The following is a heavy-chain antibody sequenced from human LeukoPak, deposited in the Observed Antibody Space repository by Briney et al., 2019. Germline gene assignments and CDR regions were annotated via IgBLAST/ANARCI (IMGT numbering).Heavy chain of an antibody. CDR1: GYTFTSYY. D-gene: IGHD2-21*02. CDR3: GRDLEAYCGGDCYTYGMDV. V-gene: IGHV1-46*01. CDR2: INPSGGST. Sequence: ASVKVSCKASGYTFTSYYMHWVRQAPGQGLEWMGIINPSGGSTSYAQKFQGRVTMTRDTSTSTVYMELSSLRSEDTAVYYCGRDLEAYCGGDCYTYGMDVWGQGTTVTVSS. J-gene: IGHJ6*02.